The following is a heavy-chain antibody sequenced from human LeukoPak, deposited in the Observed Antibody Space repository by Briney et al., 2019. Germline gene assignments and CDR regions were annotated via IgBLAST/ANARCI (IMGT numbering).Heavy chain of an antibody. CDR2: ISSSGSTI. J-gene: IGHJ6*03. Sequence: PGGSLRLSCAASGFTFSDYYMSWIRQAPGKGLEWVSYISSSGSTIYYADSVKGRFTISRDNAKNSLYLQMNSLRAEDTALYYCARDSLYYDILTGYSYYYYYMDVWGEGTTVTVSS. D-gene: IGHD3-9*01. CDR1: GFTFSDYY. V-gene: IGHV3-11*01. CDR3: ARDSLYYDILTGYSYYYYYMDV.